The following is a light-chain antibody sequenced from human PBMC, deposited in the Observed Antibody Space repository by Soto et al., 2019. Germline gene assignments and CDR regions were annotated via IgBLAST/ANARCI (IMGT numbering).Light chain of an antibody. J-gene: IGLJ2*01. CDR1: SSDVGSYNL. V-gene: IGLV2-23*02. CDR2: EVS. Sequence: QYALTQPASVSGSPGQSITISCTGTSSDVGSYNLVSWYQQHPGKAPKLMIYEVSKRPSGVSNRFSGSKSGNTASLTLSGLQAEDEADYYCCSYAGSSTPVVFGGGTKLTVL. CDR3: CSYAGSSTPVV.